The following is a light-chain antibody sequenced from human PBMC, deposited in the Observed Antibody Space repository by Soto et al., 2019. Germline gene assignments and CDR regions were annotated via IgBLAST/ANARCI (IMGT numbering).Light chain of an antibody. V-gene: IGLV2-8*01. CDR3: SSYAGSVL. J-gene: IGLJ2*01. CDR2: DVS. CDR1: SSDVGDYNY. Sequence: QSALTQPPSASGSPGQSVTISCTGTSSDVGDYNYVSWYQHHPGKAPQLIIYDVSKRPSGVPDRFSGSKSGNTASLTVSGLQAEDEADYYCSSYAGSVLFGGGTKLTVL.